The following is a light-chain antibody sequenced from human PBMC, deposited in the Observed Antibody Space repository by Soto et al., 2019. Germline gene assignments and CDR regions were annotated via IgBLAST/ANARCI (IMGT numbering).Light chain of an antibody. CDR1: SSDVGRYNY. J-gene: IGLJ1*01. Sequence: QSALTQPPSAAGSPGQSVTISCTGTSSDVGRYNYVSWYQQHPGQAPKLMIYEVTKRPSGVPDRFSGSKSGNTASLTVSGLQAEDEADYYCSSYADSNPYVFGTGTKVTVL. CDR2: EVT. V-gene: IGLV2-8*01. CDR3: SSYADSNPYV.